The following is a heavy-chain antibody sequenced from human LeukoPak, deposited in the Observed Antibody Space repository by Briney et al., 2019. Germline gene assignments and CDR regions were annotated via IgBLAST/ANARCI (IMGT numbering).Heavy chain of an antibody. CDR1: GGSISSYY. D-gene: IGHD6-19*01. J-gene: IGHJ5*02. V-gene: IGHV4-59*12. CDR2: IYYSGST. CDR3: ARPARGPIAVAGWVFGYWFDP. Sequence: PSETLSLTCTVSGGSISSYYWSWIRQPPGKGLEWIGYIYYSGSTNYNPSLKSRVTISVDTSKNQFFLKLSSVTAADTAVYYCARPARGPIAVAGWVFGYWFDPWGQGTLVTVSS.